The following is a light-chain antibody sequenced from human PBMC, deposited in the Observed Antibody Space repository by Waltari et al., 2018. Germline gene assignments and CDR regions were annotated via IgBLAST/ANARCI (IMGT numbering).Light chain of an antibody. V-gene: IGLV2-11*01. CDR1: SSDVGSYNY. J-gene: IGLJ2*01. CDR2: DVS. Sequence: QSALTQPRSVSGSPGQSVTISCTGTSSDVGSYNYVSWYQQYPGKVPKLMIYDVSKRPSGVPDRFSGSKSGNTASLTISGLQAEDEADYYCCSYAGSYVVFGGGTKLTVL. CDR3: CSYAGSYVV.